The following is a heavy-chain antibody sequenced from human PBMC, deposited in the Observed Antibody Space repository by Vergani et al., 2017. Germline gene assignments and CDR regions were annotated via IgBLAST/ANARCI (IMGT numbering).Heavy chain of an antibody. CDR2: INPSSGHT. V-gene: IGHV1-46*03. Sequence: QVQVVQSGAEVKKSGASVKVSCKTSGYTFSNYYMHWVRQAPGQGLEWMGIINPSSGHTNYAQKFQGRVTMTRDTSTSTVYMELSSLRSEDTAIYYCARGDYGILTGYGYWGQGTLVTVSA. D-gene: IGHD3-9*01. CDR1: GYTFSNYY. J-gene: IGHJ4*02. CDR3: ARGDYGILTGYGY.